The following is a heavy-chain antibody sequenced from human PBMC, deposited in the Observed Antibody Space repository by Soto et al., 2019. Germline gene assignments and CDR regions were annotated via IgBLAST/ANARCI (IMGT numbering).Heavy chain of an antibody. CDR3: ARGQEVGAHFFDS. Sequence: GGSLRLSCEASGFTFSGFDMHWVRQPTGKGLEWVSTIGTACDTYYAVSVKGRFTISRDNPKNSLSLQMNSLRAGDTAVYFCARGQEVGAHFFDSWGQGTQVTVSS. CDR1: GFTFSGFD. D-gene: IGHD2-15*01. CDR2: IGTACDT. J-gene: IGHJ4*02. V-gene: IGHV3-13*01.